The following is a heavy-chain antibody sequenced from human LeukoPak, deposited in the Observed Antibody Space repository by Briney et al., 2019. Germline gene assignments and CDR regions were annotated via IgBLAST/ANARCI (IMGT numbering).Heavy chain of an antibody. D-gene: IGHD1-26*01. V-gene: IGHV3-73*01. CDR1: GFTFSGCA. Sequence: GGSLKLSCAASGFTFSGCAIHWVRQSSGKGLEWVGHIDKKDNFYATTSAASVTGRFTISRDDSKNTAYLQMNSLKTEDTALYYCTRDSGTYNWLDPWGQGTLVTVSS. CDR2: IDKKDNFYAT. J-gene: IGHJ5*02. CDR3: TRDSGTYNWLDP.